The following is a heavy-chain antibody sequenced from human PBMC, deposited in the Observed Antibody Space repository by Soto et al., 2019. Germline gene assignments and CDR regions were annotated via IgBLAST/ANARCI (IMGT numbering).Heavy chain of an antibody. Sequence: EVQLFESGVGLGQPGGTLRLSCAASGFNFTNYAMTWVRQAPGEGLEWVSTNRANGGSTYDADSVKGRFTISIDNSKNTLYLQVNSLRAEDTAVYYCAKERLRRGIDYWGQGTLVTVST. D-gene: IGHD3-16*01. CDR1: GFNFTNYA. J-gene: IGHJ4*02. CDR3: AKERLRRGIDY. CDR2: NRANGGST. V-gene: IGHV3-23*01.